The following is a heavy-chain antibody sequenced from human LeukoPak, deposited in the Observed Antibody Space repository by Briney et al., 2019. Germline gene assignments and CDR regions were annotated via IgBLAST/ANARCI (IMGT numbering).Heavy chain of an antibody. D-gene: IGHD2-2*01. CDR2: IYTSGNT. Sequence: SETLTLTCTVSGVSISSYYLSWIRQPAGKGLEWIGRIYTSGNTNYKPSLKSRLTISVDKSKNHLSLKLSSLTAADTAFYYCAGDPADTAFDDWGHGTLVTVSS. J-gene: IGHJ4*03. CDR3: AGDPADTAFDD. CDR1: GVSISSYY. V-gene: IGHV4-4*07.